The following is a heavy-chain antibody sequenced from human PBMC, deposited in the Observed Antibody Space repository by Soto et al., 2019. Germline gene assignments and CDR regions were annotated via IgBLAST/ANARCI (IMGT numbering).Heavy chain of an antibody. CDR2: INPGSTHI. CDR3: ARRYCGGGGCYLRRDAFDV. D-gene: IGHD2-15*01. Sequence: EVQLVESGGGLVMPGGSLRLSCAASGFTFSSFHMNWVRQAPGKGLEWVSSINPGSTHIYYRDSGKGRFTISRDDSKNSVYLQMTGLRTEDTALYYWARRYCGGGGCYLRRDAFDVWGQGTMVTVSS. CDR1: GFTFSSFH. J-gene: IGHJ3*01. V-gene: IGHV3-21*01.